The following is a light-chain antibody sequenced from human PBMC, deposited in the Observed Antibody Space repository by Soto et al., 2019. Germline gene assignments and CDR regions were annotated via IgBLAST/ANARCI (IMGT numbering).Light chain of an antibody. Sequence: QSALTQPASVSGSPGQSITISCTGTSSDVGSYHLVSWYQQHPGKAPKLMIYEGSKRPSGVSNRFSGSKSGNTASLTISGLQAEDEADSYCCSYGGRSTWVFGGGTKVTVL. V-gene: IGLV2-23*01. J-gene: IGLJ3*02. CDR2: EGS. CDR3: CSYGGRSTWV. CDR1: SSDVGSYHL.